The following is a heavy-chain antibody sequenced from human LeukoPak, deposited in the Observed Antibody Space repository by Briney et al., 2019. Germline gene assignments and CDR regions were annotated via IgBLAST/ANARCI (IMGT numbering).Heavy chain of an antibody. Sequence: SQTLSLTCTFSGGSISSVGYYWSWIRKHPGKGLEWFWYIYYSGSTYYNPSLKSRVTISVDTSKNQFSLKLSSVTAADTAVYYCAGTNYYDSSDAFDIWGQGTMVTVSS. V-gene: IGHV4-31*03. CDR2: IYYSGST. D-gene: IGHD3-22*01. CDR1: GGSISSVGYY. J-gene: IGHJ3*02. CDR3: AGTNYYDSSDAFDI.